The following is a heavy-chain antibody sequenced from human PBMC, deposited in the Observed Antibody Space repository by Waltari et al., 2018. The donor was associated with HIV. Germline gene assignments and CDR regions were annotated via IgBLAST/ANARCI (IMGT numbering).Heavy chain of an antibody. Sequence: QLQLQESGPGPVKPSETLSLTCTVSGGSMSDTGDYHWGWIRQPPGKGLEWIGNFHYTGNTFYNPSLKSRVTISADTSKNQFSLKLSSLTAADTAVYFCMRHRGYFPPDYWGQGTLVTVSS. J-gene: IGHJ4*02. CDR2: FHYTGNT. CDR1: GGSMSDTGDYH. D-gene: IGHD1-26*01. V-gene: IGHV4-39*01. CDR3: MRHRGYFPPDY.